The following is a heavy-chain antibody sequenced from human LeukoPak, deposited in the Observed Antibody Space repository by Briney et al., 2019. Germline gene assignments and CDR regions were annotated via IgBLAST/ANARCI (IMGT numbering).Heavy chain of an antibody. V-gene: IGHV4-34*01. CDR1: GGSFSGYY. J-gene: IGHJ6*03. CDR3: ARRVGRWFGERAYYYNYMDV. Sequence: SETVSLTCAVYGGSFSGYYWSWFRQPPGKGLEWIGEINHSGSTKYNPSLKSRVSISIDTSKNQFSLKLSSVTAADTAMYYCARRVGRWFGERAYYYNYMDVWGKGTTVTISS. D-gene: IGHD3-10*01. CDR2: INHSGST.